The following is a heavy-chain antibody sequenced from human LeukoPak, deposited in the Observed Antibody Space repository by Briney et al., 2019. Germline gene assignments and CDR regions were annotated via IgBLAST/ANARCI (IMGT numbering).Heavy chain of an antibody. CDR2: ISSSGSTI. D-gene: IGHD6-13*01. Sequence: GGSLRLSCVASGFTFSDYYMSWIRQAPGKGLEWVSYISSSGSTIYYADSVKGRFTISRDNAKNSLYLQMNSLRAEDTAVYYCARDPSYSSSWVDYWGQGTLVTVSS. J-gene: IGHJ4*02. V-gene: IGHV3-11*01. CDR1: GFTFSDYY. CDR3: ARDPSYSSSWVDY.